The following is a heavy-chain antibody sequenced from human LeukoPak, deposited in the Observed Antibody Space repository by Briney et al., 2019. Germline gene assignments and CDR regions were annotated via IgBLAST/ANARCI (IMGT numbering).Heavy chain of an antibody. V-gene: IGHV4-59*01. CDR3: ARGLMPYDSSGPYY. CDR1: GGSLISYY. CDR2: IYYSWST. D-gene: IGHD3-22*01. J-gene: IGHJ4*02. Sequence: PSETLSLTCTVSGGSLISYYWSWIRQPPGKGLDWIGHIYYSWSTKHNPSLKSRVTISVDTSKNQFSLKLSSVTAADTAVYYCARGLMPYDSSGPYYWGQGTLVTVCS.